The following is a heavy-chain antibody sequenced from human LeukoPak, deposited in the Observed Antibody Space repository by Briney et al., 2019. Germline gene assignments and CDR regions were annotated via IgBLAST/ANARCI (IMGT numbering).Heavy chain of an antibody. V-gene: IGHV3-30*03. CDR2: ISYDGSNK. CDR1: GFTFSSYG. J-gene: IGHJ4*02. CDR3: ASKGLLDY. Sequence: GRSLRLSCAASGFTFSSYGMHWVRQAPGKGLEWVAVISYDGSNKYYADSVKGRFTTSRDNSKNTLYLQMNSLRAEDTAVYYCASKGLLDYWGQGTLVTVSS.